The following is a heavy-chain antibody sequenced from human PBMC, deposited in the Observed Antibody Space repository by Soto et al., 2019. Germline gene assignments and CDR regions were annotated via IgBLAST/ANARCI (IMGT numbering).Heavy chain of an antibody. CDR1: GFTFSSYW. Sequence: GVLRLSCAASGFTFSSYWMHWVRQAPGKGLVWVSRINSDGSSTSYADSVKGRFTISRDNAKNTLYLQMNSLRAEDTAVYYCASDTTSYAFDIWGQGTMVTVSS. CDR3: ASDTTSYAFDI. CDR2: INSDGSST. D-gene: IGHD1-1*01. J-gene: IGHJ3*02. V-gene: IGHV3-74*01.